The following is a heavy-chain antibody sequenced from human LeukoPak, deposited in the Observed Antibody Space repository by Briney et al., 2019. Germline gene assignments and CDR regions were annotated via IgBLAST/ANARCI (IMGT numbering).Heavy chain of an antibody. CDR2: IIPIFGTA. J-gene: IGHJ5*02. CDR1: GGTFSSYA. D-gene: IGHD3-10*01. Sequence: SVKVSCKASGGTFSSYAISWVRQAPGQGLEWMGGIIPIFGTANCAQKFQGRVTITADESTSTAYMELSSLRSEDTAVYYCARGGGKGYYGSGSYYRTNWFDPWGQGTLVTVSS. V-gene: IGHV1-69*13. CDR3: ARGGGKGYYGSGSYYRTNWFDP.